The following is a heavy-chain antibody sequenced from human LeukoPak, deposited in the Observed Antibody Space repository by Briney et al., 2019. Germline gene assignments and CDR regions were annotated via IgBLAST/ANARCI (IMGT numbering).Heavy chain of an antibody. D-gene: IGHD3-10*01. CDR3: ARPDYYGSGSYYV. J-gene: IGHJ6*04. Sequence: PSETLSLTCTVSGGSISSSSYYWGWIRQPPGKGLEWIGSIYYSGSTYYNPSLKSRVTISVDTSKNQFSLKLSSVTAADTAVYYCARPDYYGSGSYYVWGKGTTVTVPS. CDR1: GGSISSSSYY. CDR2: IYYSGST. V-gene: IGHV4-39*01.